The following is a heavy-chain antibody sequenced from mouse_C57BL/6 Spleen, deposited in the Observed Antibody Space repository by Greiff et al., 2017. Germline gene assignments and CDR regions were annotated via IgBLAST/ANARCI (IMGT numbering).Heavy chain of an antibody. J-gene: IGHJ4*01. CDR1: GFSLTSYG. CDR3: LCDYFGGYSMDY. D-gene: IGHD1-1*01. V-gene: IGHV2-5*01. Sequence: VQLQESGPGLVQPSQSLSITCTVSGFSLTSYGVHWVRQSPGKGLEWLGVIWRGGSTDYKAAIMSRLSITKENSKCQVFFKRNSLHAEYTAIYYCLCDYFGGYSMDYWGQGTSVTVSS. CDR2: IWRGGST.